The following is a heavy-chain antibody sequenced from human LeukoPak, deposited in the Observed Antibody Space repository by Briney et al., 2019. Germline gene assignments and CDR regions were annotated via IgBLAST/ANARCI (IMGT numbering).Heavy chain of an antibody. D-gene: IGHD6-13*01. V-gene: IGHV1-2*02. J-gene: IGHJ4*02. Sequence: ASVKVSCKASGYTFTGYYMHWVRQAPGQGLEWMGWINPNSGGTNYAQKFQGRVTMTRDTSISTAYMELSRLRSDDTAVYYCARDTPGIAAAGDFDYWGQGTLVTVSS. CDR1: GYTFTGYY. CDR3: ARDTPGIAAAGDFDY. CDR2: INPNSGGT.